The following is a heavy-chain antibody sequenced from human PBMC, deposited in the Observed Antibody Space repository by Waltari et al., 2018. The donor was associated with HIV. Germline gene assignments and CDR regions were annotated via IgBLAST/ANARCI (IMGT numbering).Heavy chain of an antibody. D-gene: IGHD3-3*01. CDR1: GGSISSSSYY. CDR3: ARDALHYDFWSGYSYDY. CDR2: IYYSAST. Sequence: QLQLQESGPGLVKPSETLSLTCTVSGGSISSSSYYWGWIRQPPGKGLEWIGSIYYSASTYYNPSLKSRVTISVDTSKNQFSLKLSSVTAADTAVYYCARDALHYDFWSGYSYDYWGQGTLVTVSS. V-gene: IGHV4-39*07. J-gene: IGHJ4*02.